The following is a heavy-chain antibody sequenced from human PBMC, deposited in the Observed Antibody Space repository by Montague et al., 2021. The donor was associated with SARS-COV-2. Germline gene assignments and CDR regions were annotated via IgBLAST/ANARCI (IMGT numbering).Heavy chain of an antibody. J-gene: IGHJ3*02. CDR3: GTEMPAYDVFDI. CDR1: GGSVTSGDYY. V-gene: IGHV4-61*08. CDR2: IYNTGRT. Sequence: SETLSLTCTLSGGSVTSGDYYWTWIRQPPGKGLEWIGYIYNTGRTNYNPSLKSRVTISMDTSKNQFSLKVDSVSAADTAVYYCGTEMPAYDVFDIWGQGTMVTVSS. D-gene: IGHD2-2*01.